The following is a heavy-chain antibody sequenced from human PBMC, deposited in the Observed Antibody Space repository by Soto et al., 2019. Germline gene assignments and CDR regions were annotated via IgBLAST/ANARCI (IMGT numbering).Heavy chain of an antibody. CDR2: IYWDDDK. CDR3: AHRRPYSNSPEYFCDY. V-gene: IGHV2-5*02. Sequence: QITLKESGPTLVKPTQTLTLTCTFSGFSLSTSGVDVGWIRQPPGKALEWLALIYWDDDKRYSPSLKSRLTITKDTSKKQVVLTMTNMDPLDTVTYDCAHRRPYSNSPEYFCDYWGQGTLVTVSS. CDR1: GFSLSTSGVD. D-gene: IGHD6-6*01. J-gene: IGHJ4*02.